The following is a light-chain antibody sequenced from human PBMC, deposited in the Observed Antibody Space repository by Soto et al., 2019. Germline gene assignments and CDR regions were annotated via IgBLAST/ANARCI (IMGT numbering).Light chain of an antibody. CDR1: SSDVGSYNL. CDR3: CSYASSSTLV. Sequence: QSALTQPASVSGSPGQSITISCTGTSSDVGSYNLVSWYQQHPGKAPKLMIYEGTKRPSGVSHRFSGSKSGNTASLTISGLQAEDEADYHCCSYASSSTLVFGGGTKLTVL. J-gene: IGLJ3*02. CDR2: EGT. V-gene: IGLV2-23*01.